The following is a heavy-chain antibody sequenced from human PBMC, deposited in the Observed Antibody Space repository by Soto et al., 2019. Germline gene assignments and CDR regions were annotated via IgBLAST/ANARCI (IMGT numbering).Heavy chain of an antibody. Sequence: QVQLVQSGAEVKKPGSSVKVSCKASGGTFSSYAISWVRQAPGQGLEWMGGIIPIFGTANYAQKFQGRVTITADESTSTAYMELSSLRSEDTAVYYCASDSLHYYDSSGYYGTYFQHWGQGTLVTVSS. CDR2: IIPIFGTA. CDR3: ASDSLHYYDSSGYYGTYFQH. D-gene: IGHD3-22*01. CDR1: GGTFSSYA. J-gene: IGHJ1*01. V-gene: IGHV1-69*12.